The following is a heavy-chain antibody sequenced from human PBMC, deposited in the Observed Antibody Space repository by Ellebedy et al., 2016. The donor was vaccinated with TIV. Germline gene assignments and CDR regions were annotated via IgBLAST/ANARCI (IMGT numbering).Heavy chain of an antibody. CDR2: IDWDDDK. V-gene: IGHV2-70*11. Sequence: SGPTLVKPTQTLTLTCTFSGFSLSTTRVSVSWIRQPPGKALEWLARIDWDDDKYFNTSLRTRLTFSKDTSKNQVVLTMPNMDPVDTATYYCARTDGSGWAFDSWGQGTLVTVSS. D-gene: IGHD6-19*01. CDR1: GFSLSTTRVS. J-gene: IGHJ4*02. CDR3: ARTDGSGWAFDS.